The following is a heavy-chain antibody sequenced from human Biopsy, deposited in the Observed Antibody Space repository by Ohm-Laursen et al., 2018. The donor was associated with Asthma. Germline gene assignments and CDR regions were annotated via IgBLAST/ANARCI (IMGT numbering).Heavy chain of an antibody. CDR2: ISNDGKNE. CDR1: GFTFSRYV. D-gene: IGHD3-9*01. V-gene: IGHV3-30*04. CDR3: AREPIKATYFYGMDV. J-gene: IGHJ6*02. Sequence: SLRFSCAASGFTFSRYVMHWVRQAPGKGLEWVAVISNDGKNEYYGDSVKGRFTISRDKSKSTLYLQLSSLRAEDTAVYFCAREPIKATYFYGMDVWGQGTTVTVSS.